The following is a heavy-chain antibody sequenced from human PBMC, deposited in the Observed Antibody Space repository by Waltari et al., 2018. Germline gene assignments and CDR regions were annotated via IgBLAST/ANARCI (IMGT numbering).Heavy chain of an antibody. Sequence: QVQLQQWGAGLLKPSETLSLTCAVYGGSFSGYYWSWIRQPPGKGLEWIGEINHSGSTNYNPSLKSRVTISVDTSKNQFSLKLSSVTAADTAVYYCARGSRLWQRAFEGFGYWGQGTLVTVSS. V-gene: IGHV4-34*01. CDR1: GGSFSGYY. D-gene: IGHD6-25*01. J-gene: IGHJ4*02. CDR2: INHSGST. CDR3: ARGSRLWQRAFEGFGY.